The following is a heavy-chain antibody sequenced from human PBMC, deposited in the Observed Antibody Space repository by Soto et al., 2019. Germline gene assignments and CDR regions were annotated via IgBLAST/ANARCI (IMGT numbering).Heavy chain of an antibody. Sequence: ASVKVSCKASGGTFSSYAISWVRQAPGQGLEWMGGIIPIFGTANYAQKFQGRVTITADESTSTAYMELSSLRSEDTAVYYCARSLPGYSYGFGYPPLLYGMDVWGQGTTVTVSS. D-gene: IGHD5-18*01. J-gene: IGHJ6*02. CDR2: IIPIFGTA. V-gene: IGHV1-69*13. CDR3: ARSLPGYSYGFGYPPLLYGMDV. CDR1: GGTFSSYA.